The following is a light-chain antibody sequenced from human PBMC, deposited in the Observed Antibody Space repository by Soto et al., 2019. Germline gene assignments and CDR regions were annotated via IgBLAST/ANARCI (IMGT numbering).Light chain of an antibody. CDR2: EVS. Sequence: QSALTQPASVSGFPGQSITISCTGTSSDVGGYNYVSWYQQLPGKVPKLMIFEVSNRPSGVSNRFSGSKSGNTASLTISGLQAEDAADYYCSSYTSSSTLLFGGGTKLTVL. CDR3: SSYTSSSTLL. CDR1: SSDVGGYNY. J-gene: IGLJ2*01. V-gene: IGLV2-14*01.